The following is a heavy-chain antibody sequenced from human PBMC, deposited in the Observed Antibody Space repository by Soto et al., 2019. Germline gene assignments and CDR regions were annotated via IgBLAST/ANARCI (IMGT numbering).Heavy chain of an antibody. J-gene: IGHJ4*02. CDR3: AKVPSQYNRAFVY. V-gene: IGHV3-23*01. CDR2: ISGSGGST. CDR1: GFTFSSYA. D-gene: IGHD1-20*01. Sequence: GGSLRLSCAASGFTFSSYAMSWVRQAPGKGLEWASAISGSGGSTYYADSVKGRFTISRDNSKNTLYLQMNSLRAEDTAVYYCAKVPSQYNRAFVYWGQGTLVTVSS.